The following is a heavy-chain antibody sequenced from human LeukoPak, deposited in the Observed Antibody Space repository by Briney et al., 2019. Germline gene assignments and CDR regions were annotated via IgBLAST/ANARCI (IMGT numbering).Heavy chain of an antibody. CDR3: AREGLRFWSGYPID. CDR1: GFTFSNYW. J-gene: IGHJ4*02. D-gene: IGHD3-3*01. CDR2: IKHDGSED. V-gene: IGHV3-7*01. Sequence: PGGSLRLSCAASGFTFSNYWMTWVRQAPGKGLEWVANIKHDGSEDYYLDSVKGRFTISRDNAKSSMWLQMNSLRAEDTAVYYCAREGLRFWSGYPIDWGQGTLVTVSS.